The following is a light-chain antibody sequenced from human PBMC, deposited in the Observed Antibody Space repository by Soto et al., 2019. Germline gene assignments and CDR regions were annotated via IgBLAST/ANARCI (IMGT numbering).Light chain of an antibody. CDR1: QSVSNK. Sequence: EIVMTQSPATLSVSPGETATLSCRASQSVSNKLAWYQQKPGQAPRLLIYGASARPTGIPARFSGSGSGTEFTLTISSLQYEDFEVYYCQQYNNWPLTLGGGTKVDIK. CDR3: QQYNNWPLT. V-gene: IGKV3-15*01. CDR2: GAS. J-gene: IGKJ4*01.